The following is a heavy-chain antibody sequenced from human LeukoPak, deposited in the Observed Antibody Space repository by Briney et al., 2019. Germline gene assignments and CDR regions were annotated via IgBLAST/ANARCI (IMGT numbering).Heavy chain of an antibody. CDR2: VNSDGSTT. CDR1: GFTFSNFW. Sequence: GGSLRLSCAGSGFTFSNFWVHWVRHAPGKGLVWVSRVNSDGSTTNYADSVKGRFTISRDNAENTLYMRMNSLRPEDTAVYYCARGYYSSSRFDSWGQGTLVTVSS. D-gene: IGHD6-13*01. CDR3: ARGYYSSSRFDS. J-gene: IGHJ4*02. V-gene: IGHV3-74*01.